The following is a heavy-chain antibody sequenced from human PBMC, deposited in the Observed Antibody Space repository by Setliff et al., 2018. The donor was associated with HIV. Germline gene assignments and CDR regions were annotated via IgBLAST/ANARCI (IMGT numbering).Heavy chain of an antibody. V-gene: IGHV1-18*01. D-gene: IGHD4-17*01. Sequence: ASVKVSCKASGYTFINYGVTWVRQAPGQGLEWMGWISGYNGNTNYAQKFQGRVTMTTDTSTNTAYMELGSLRSDDTAVYYCARGQIIVARSSSTVTAIDYWGQGTQVTVSS. CDR1: GYTFINYG. CDR3: ARGQIIVARSSSTVTAIDY. J-gene: IGHJ4*02. CDR2: ISGYNGNT.